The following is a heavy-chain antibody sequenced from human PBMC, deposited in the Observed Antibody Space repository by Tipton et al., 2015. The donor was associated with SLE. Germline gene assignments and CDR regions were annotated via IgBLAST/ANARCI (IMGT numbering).Heavy chain of an antibody. CDR1: GSSITNGDYY. V-gene: IGHV4-30-4*01. CDR2: VYYSGTT. Sequence: TLSLTCTVSGSSITNGDYYWHWIRQPPGKGLEWIGYVYYSGTTYSNPSLKSRVSISVDTSKNQFSLKLSSVTGADTAVYYCARETLVVPAAIGDYYYYYGMDVWGQGTTVTVSS. D-gene: IGHD2-2*02. J-gene: IGHJ6*02. CDR3: ARETLVVPAAIGDYYYYYGMDV.